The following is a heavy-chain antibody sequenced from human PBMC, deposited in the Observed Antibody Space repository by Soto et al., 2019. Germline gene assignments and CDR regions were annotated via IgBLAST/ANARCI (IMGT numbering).Heavy chain of an antibody. J-gene: IGHJ4*02. V-gene: IGHV3-21*04. D-gene: IGHD3-16*01. CDR1: GFTFSSYS. CDR2: ISSSSSYI. Sequence: GGSLRLSCAASGFTFSSYSMNWVRQAPGKGLEWVSSISSSSSYIYYADSVKGRFTISRDNSKNTLYLQMNSLRAEDTAVYYCAKHLVWKAFIPPVGYFDYWGQGTLVTVSS. CDR3: AKHLVWKAFIPPVGYFDY.